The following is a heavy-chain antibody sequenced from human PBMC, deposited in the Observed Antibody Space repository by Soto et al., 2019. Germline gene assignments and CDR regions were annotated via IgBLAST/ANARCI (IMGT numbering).Heavy chain of an antibody. J-gene: IGHJ6*02. CDR3: FRHVEEVIAPYYNYYVMDV. CDR1: GGSISSSSYY. V-gene: IGHV4-39*01. D-gene: IGHD2-21*01. CDR2: IYNSGST. Sequence: PSETLSLTCTVSGGSISSSSYYWGWIRKPPGKGLKWIGSIYNSGSTYYNPSLKSRVTISVDTSKNQFSLKLSSVTAADTAVYYCFRHVEEVIAPYYNYYVMDVWGQGTTVTVSS.